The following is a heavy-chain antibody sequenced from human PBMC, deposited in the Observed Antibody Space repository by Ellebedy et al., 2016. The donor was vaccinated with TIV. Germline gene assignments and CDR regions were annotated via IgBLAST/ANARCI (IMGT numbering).Heavy chain of an antibody. CDR1: GVSIGDTRYY. CDR3: AKHAPSYDFGSSPGFDY. CDR2: IYYHGLN. J-gene: IGHJ4*02. Sequence: MPSETLSLTCVVSGVSIGDTRYYLAWLRQSPGKGLEWIGSIYYHGLNYEHPFFKRRATISVDTSKNQFTLKLSPVTAADTALYYCAKHAPSYDFGSSPGFDYWGQGTLLTVSS. D-gene: IGHD3-3*01. V-gene: IGHV4-39*01.